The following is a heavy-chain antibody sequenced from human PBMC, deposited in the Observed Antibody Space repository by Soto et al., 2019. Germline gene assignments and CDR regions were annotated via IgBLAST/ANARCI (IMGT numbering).Heavy chain of an antibody. Sequence: PSETLSLTCTFSCGSIISGGYYWSWIRQHPGKGLEWIGYIYYSGSTYYNPSLKSRVTISVDTSKNQFSLKLSSVTAADTAVYYCARERIVVVPAAIPSVYYYGMDVWGQGTTVTVSS. J-gene: IGHJ6*02. CDR1: CGSIISGGYY. CDR3: ARERIVVVPAAIPSVYYYGMDV. D-gene: IGHD2-2*01. CDR2: IYYSGST. V-gene: IGHV4-31*03.